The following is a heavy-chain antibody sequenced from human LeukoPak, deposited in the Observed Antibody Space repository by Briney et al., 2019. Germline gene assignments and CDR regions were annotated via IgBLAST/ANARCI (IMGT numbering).Heavy chain of an antibody. Sequence: ASVKVSCKASGYTFTGYYIHWVRQAPGQGLEWMGWINPNSGDTNYAQKFQGEVTMTRDTSISTTYMELSRLRSDDTAVYYCARGVTGIYYYYYMDVWGKGTTVTVSS. CDR3: ARGVTGIYYYYYMDV. J-gene: IGHJ6*03. D-gene: IGHD3-10*01. CDR2: INPNSGDT. V-gene: IGHV1-2*02. CDR1: GYTFTGYY.